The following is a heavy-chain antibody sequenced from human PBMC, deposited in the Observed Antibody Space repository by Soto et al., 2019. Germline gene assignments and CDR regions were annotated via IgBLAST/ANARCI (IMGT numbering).Heavy chain of an antibody. Sequence: GGALRLSCAASGFTFSDYSMDWVRQAPGKGLEWVSYISSSSSTIYYADSVKGRFTISRDNAKNSLYLQMNSLRAEDTAVYYCARQNIAVAASGDYWGQGTLVNVSS. CDR1: GFTFSDYS. J-gene: IGHJ4*02. D-gene: IGHD6-19*01. CDR3: ARQNIAVAASGDY. CDR2: ISSSSSTI. V-gene: IGHV3-48*04.